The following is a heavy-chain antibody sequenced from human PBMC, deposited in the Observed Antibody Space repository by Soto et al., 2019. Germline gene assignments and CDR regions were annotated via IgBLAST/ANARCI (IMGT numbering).Heavy chain of an antibody. V-gene: IGHV4-39*01. CDR1: GGSISRSNYD. Sequence: SETLSLTCIVSGGSISRSNYDWGGSRQSPGKGLEWIGSIFYNGNTYYNPSLQSRVFISADTSKNQFSLDLTSVTAADTAVYYCARNAYQLPNFSYYYGMDVWGQGTTVTVSS. CDR3: ARNAYQLPNFSYYYGMDV. D-gene: IGHD2-2*01. J-gene: IGHJ6*02. CDR2: IFYNGNT.